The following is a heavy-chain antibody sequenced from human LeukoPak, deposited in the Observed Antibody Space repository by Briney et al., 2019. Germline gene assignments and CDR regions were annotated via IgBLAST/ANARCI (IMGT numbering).Heavy chain of an antibody. CDR1: GYSISSGYY. V-gene: IGHV4-38-2*02. CDR3: ARDSIMITFGGVAFDP. D-gene: IGHD3-16*01. CDR2: IYHSGST. J-gene: IGHJ5*02. Sequence: SETLSLTCAVSGYSISSGYYWGWIRQPLGKGLEWIGSIYHSGSTYYNPSLKSRVTISVDTSKNQFSLKLSSVTAADTAVYYCARDSIMITFGGVAFDPWGQGTLVTVSS.